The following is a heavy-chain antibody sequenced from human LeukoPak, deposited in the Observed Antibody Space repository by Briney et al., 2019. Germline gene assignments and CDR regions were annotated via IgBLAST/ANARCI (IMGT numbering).Heavy chain of an antibody. V-gene: IGHV3-48*01. J-gene: IGHJ4*02. Sequence: PGGSLRLSCATSGFTLSSYSMNCGRQAPGEGREWGSYISSGSTTIYYADSVKGRFTISRDNAKNSLYLQMNSLRAEDTAVYYCARDVEQWLVRVYYFDYWGQGTLVTVSS. D-gene: IGHD6-19*01. CDR3: ARDVEQWLVRVYYFDY. CDR1: GFTLSSYS. CDR2: ISSGSTTI.